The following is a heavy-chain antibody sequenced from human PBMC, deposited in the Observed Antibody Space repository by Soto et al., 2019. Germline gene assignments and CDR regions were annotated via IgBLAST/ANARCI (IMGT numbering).Heavy chain of an antibody. D-gene: IGHD3-22*01. J-gene: IGHJ4*02. CDR1: GFTFSSYA. CDR3: AREGYYYDSSGYYYPFDY. V-gene: IGHV3-30-3*01. Sequence: GGSLRLSCAASGFTFSSYAMHWVRQAPGKGLEWVAVISYDGSNKYYADSVKGRFTISRDNSKNTLYLQMNSLRAEDTAVYYCAREGYYYDSSGYYYPFDYWGQGTLVTVSS. CDR2: ISYDGSNK.